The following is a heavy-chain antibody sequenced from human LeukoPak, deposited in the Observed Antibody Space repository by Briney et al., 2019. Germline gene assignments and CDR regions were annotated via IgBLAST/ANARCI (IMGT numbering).Heavy chain of an antibody. Sequence: GGSLRLSCAASGFTFSSYSMNWVHQAPGKGLEWVSSISSSSSYIYYADSVKGRFTISRDNAKNSLYLQMNSLRAEDTAVYYCARGHMNYYDSSGYYGGPRDDYWGQGTLVTVSS. CDR2: ISSSSSYI. V-gene: IGHV3-21*01. J-gene: IGHJ4*02. CDR1: GFTFSSYS. D-gene: IGHD3-22*01. CDR3: ARGHMNYYDSSGYYGGPRDDY.